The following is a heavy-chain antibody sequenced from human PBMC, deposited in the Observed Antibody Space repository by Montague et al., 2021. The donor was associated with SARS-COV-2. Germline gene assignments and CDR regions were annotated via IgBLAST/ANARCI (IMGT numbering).Heavy chain of an antibody. CDR1: GGSISSSSYY. CDR2: IYYRGST. CDR3: ATQEDPSGWIPGPFDF. D-gene: IGHD6-19*01. J-gene: IGHJ4*02. V-gene: IGHV4-39*01. Sequence: SETLSLTCTVSGGSISSSSYYWAWIRQPPGKGLEWIGSIYYRGSTYYNPSLKSRVFISVDTSKNQLYLTLTSVTAADTAVYYCATQEDPSGWIPGPFDFWGQRSLFCVSS.